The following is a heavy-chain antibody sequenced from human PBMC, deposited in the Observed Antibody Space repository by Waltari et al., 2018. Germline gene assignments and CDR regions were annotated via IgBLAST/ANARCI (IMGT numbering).Heavy chain of an antibody. J-gene: IGHJ6*02. CDR1: GFTLSTFA. D-gene: IGHD2-8*02. CDR3: AKSQRRPLVLYGLDV. CDR2: ISSSGADT. Sequence: EEQMLESGGGLVQPGGSLRLSCTGSGFTLSTFASNWVRQVPGKGLEWVSTISSSGADTYYADSVKDRFTISRDNSAETFYLEMNNLRVGDTAMYYCAKSQRRPLVLYGLDVWGQGTAVTVSS. V-gene: IGHV3-23*01.